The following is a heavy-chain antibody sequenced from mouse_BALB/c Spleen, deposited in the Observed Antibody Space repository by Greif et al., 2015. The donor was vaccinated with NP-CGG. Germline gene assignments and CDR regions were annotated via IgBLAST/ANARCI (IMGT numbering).Heavy chain of an antibody. CDR1: GFNIKDTY. CDR3: ATYYYGSSGFAY. V-gene: IGHV14-3*02. Sequence: VQLQQSGAELVKPGASVKLSCTASGFNIKDTYMPWVKQRPEQGLEWIGRIDPANGNNKYDPKFQGKATITADTSSNTAYLQLSSLTSEDTAVYYCATYYYGSSGFAYWGQGTLVTVSA. D-gene: IGHD1-1*01. J-gene: IGHJ3*01. CDR2: IDPANGNN.